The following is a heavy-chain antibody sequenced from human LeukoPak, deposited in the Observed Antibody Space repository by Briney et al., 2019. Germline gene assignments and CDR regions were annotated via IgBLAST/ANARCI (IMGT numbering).Heavy chain of an antibody. D-gene: IGHD2-2*02. Sequence: SETLSLTCTVSGGSISSSSHYWGWIRQPPGKGLEWIGSIYYSGSTYYNPSLKSRVTISVDTSKNQFSLKLSSVTAADTAVYYCARLGYCSSTSCYKDFVYWGQGTLVTVSS. CDR3: ARLGYCSSTSCYKDFVY. J-gene: IGHJ4*02. CDR2: IYYSGST. V-gene: IGHV4-39*01. CDR1: GGSISSSSHY.